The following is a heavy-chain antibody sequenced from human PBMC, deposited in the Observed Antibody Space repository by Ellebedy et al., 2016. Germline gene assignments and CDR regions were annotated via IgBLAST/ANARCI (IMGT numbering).Heavy chain of an antibody. V-gene: IGHV3-48*04. CDR1: GFTFSSYS. Sequence: GESLKISCAASGFTFSSYSMNWVRQAPGKGLEWVSYISSSSSTIYYADSVKGRFTISRDNAKNSLYLQMNSLRAEDTALYYCAKVLVDTAMVGYFDYWGQGTLVTVSS. CDR2: ISSSSSTI. CDR3: AKVLVDTAMVGYFDY. D-gene: IGHD5-18*01. J-gene: IGHJ4*02.